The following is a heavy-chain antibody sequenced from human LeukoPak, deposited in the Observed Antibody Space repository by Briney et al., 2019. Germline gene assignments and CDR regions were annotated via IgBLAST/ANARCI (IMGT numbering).Heavy chain of an antibody. CDR2: ISFDGTNK. D-gene: IGHD3/OR15-3a*01. CDR1: GFTFGICG. CDR3: AKDGQIVGLVPRDLKYGMDV. J-gene: IGHJ6*02. Sequence: PGGSLRLSCAASGFTFGICGMHWVRQAPGKGLEWLAVISFDGTNKYYADSVKGRFTISRYNSNNTLYLQMNSLRAEDTAVYYCAKDGQIVGLVPRDLKYGMDVWGQGTTVTVSS. V-gene: IGHV3-30*18.